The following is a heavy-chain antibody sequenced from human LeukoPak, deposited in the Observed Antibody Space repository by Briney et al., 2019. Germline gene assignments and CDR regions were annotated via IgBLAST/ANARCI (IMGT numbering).Heavy chain of an antibody. CDR2: INHSGST. V-gene: IGHV4-34*01. CDR3: VRGGVGPTTNWFDP. CDR1: GGSFSGYY. Sequence: SETLSLTCAVYGGSFSGYYWSWIRQPPGKGLEWIGEINHSGSTNYNPSLKSRVTISVDTSKNQFSLRLTSVTAADTAVFYCVRGGVGPTTNWFDPWGQGTLVTVSS. J-gene: IGHJ5*02. D-gene: IGHD1-26*01.